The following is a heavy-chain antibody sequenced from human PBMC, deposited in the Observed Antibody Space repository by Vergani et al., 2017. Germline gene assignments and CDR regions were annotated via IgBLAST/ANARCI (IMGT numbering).Heavy chain of an antibody. J-gene: IGHJ3*02. CDR1: GGSISSYY. V-gene: IGHV4-59*01. CDR3: ARVTPSPLDDAFDI. CDR2: IYYSGST. Sequence: QVQLQESGPGLVKPSETLSLTCTVSGGSISSYYWSWIRQPPGKGLEWIGYIYYSGSTNYNPSLKSRVTISVDTSTNQFSLKLSSVTAADTAVYYCARVTPSPLDDAFDIWGQGTMVTVSS. D-gene: IGHD1-14*01.